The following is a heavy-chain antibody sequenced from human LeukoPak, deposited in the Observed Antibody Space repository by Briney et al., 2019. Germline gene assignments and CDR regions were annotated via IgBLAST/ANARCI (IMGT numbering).Heavy chain of an antibody. J-gene: IGHJ6*03. CDR2: ITHGGNT. V-gene: IGHV4-34*01. CDR3: ARVRPWGSSTPGTLGYYMDV. D-gene: IGHD3-10*01. CDR1: GGSFSGYY. Sequence: SETLSLTCAVNGGSFSGYYWSWIRQPPGKGREWSGEITHGGNTNYNPSLKSRVTISVDTSKNQFSLKLSSVTAADTAVYYCARVRPWGSSTPGTLGYYMDVWGKGTTVTVSS.